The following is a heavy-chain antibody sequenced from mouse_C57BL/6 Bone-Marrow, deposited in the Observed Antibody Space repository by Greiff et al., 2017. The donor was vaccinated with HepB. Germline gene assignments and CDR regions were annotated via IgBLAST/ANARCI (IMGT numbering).Heavy chain of an antibody. CDR1: GFSLTSYA. D-gene: IGHD2-4*01. CDR3: ARVDDYDKGGFDY. V-gene: IGHV2-9-1*01. Sequence: QVQLQQSGPGLVAPSQSLSITCTVSGFSLTSYAISWVRQPPGKGLEWLGVIWTGGGTNYNSALKSRLSISKDNSKSQVFLKMNSLQTDDTARYYCARVDDYDKGGFDYWGQGTTLTVSS. CDR2: IWTGGGT. J-gene: IGHJ2*01.